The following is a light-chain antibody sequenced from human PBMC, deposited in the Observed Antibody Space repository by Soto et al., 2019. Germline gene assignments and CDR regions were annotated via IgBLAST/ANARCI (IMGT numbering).Light chain of an antibody. CDR2: DVS. CDR3: QQRNYWQVT. Sequence: IVLTQSPGPLSLSPGDRATLSCRASQKVSARYLAWYHQKPGQAPRLLIYDVSNRATGIPARFSGSGSGTDFTLTISSLEPEDFAIYYCQQRNYWQVTFGQGTRLEIK. J-gene: IGKJ5*01. CDR1: QKVSARY. V-gene: IGKV3-11*01.